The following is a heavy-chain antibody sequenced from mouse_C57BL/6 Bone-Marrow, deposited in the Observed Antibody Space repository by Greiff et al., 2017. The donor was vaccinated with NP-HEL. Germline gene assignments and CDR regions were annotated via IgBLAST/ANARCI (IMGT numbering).Heavy chain of an antibody. CDR3: ARWDYYEGY. CDR2: IDPSDSYT. Sequence: LQPGAELVKPGASVKLSCKASGYTFTSYWMQWVKQRPGQGLEWIGEIDPSDSYTNYNQKFKGKATLTVDTSSSTAYMQLSSLTSEDSAVYYCARWDYYEGYWGQGTTLTVSS. D-gene: IGHD1-1*01. CDR1: GYTFTSYW. V-gene: IGHV1-50*01. J-gene: IGHJ2*01.